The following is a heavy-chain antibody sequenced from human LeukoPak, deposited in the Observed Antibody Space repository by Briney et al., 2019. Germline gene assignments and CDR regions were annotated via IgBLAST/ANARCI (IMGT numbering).Heavy chain of an antibody. D-gene: IGHD4-17*01. V-gene: IGHV3-23*01. J-gene: IGHJ4*02. CDR1: GFTFSSYA. CDR2: ISGSGGST. CDR3: AKDSLRSADYGDYYFDY. Sequence: GGSLRLSCAASGFTFSSYAMSWVRQAPGKGLEWVSAISGSGGSTYYADSVKGRFTISRDNSKNTLYLQMNSLRAEDTAVYYCAKDSLRSADYGDYYFDYWGQGTLVTVSS.